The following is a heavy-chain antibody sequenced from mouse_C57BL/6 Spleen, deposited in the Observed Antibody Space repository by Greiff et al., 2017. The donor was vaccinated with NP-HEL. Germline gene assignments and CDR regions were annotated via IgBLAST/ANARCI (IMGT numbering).Heavy chain of an antibody. CDR2: IDPSDSET. Sequence: VQLQQPGAELVRPGSSVKLSCKASGYTFTSYWMHWVKQRPIQGLEWIGNIDPSDSETHYNQKFKDKATLTVDQSSSTAYMQLSSLTSEDSAVYCWARATAQATTGFAYWGQGTLVTVSA. CDR1: GYTFTSYW. D-gene: IGHD3-2*02. J-gene: IGHJ3*01. CDR3: ARATAQATTGFAY. V-gene: IGHV1-52*01.